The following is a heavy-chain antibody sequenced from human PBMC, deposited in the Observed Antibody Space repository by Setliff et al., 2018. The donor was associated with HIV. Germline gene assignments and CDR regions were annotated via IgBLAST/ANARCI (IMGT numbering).Heavy chain of an antibody. CDR3: AKAYCGGGCYFGYFDY. Sequence: LRLSCAASGFTFSSYGMHWVRQAPGKGLEWVAVIWYDGSNEYYADSVKGRLTISRDNSKNTLYLQMNSLRAEDTAVYYCAKAYCGGGCYFGYFDYWGQGTLVTVSS. D-gene: IGHD2-21*02. CDR1: GFTFSSYG. J-gene: IGHJ4*02. V-gene: IGHV3-33*06. CDR2: IWYDGSNE.